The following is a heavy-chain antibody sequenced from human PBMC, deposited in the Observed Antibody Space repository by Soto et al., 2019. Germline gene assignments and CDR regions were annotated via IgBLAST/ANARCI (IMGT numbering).Heavy chain of an antibody. CDR2: IRSKANSYAT. CDR3: TRLPVLGATVTSSDY. D-gene: IGHD4-4*01. CDR1: GFTFSDYW. J-gene: IGHJ4*02. V-gene: IGHV3-73*01. Sequence: GGSLRLSCAASGFTFSDYWMHWVRQAPGKGLEWVSRIRSKANSYATAYAASVKGRFTISRDDSKNTAYLQMNSLKTEDTAVYYCTRLPVLGATVTSSDYWGQGTLVTVSS.